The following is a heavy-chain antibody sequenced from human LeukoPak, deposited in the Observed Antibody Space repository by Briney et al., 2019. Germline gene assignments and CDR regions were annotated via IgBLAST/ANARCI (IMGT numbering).Heavy chain of an antibody. CDR2: IIPIFGTA. CDR3: ARVSLGNEPGSPQNYYYYGMDV. Sequence: ASVKVSCKASGGTFSGYAISWVRQAPGQGLEWMGGIIPIFGTANYAQKFQGRVTITADESTSTAYMELSSLRSEDTAVYYCARVSLGNEPGSPQNYYYYGMDVWGQGTTVTVSS. CDR1: GGTFSGYA. V-gene: IGHV1-69*13. J-gene: IGHJ6*02.